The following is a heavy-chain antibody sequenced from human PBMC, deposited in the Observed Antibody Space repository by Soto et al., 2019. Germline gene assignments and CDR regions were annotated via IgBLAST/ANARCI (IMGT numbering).Heavy chain of an antibody. V-gene: IGHV1-18*04. J-gene: IGHJ4*02. CDR2: TNAHTGRS. CDR1: GFTFSYYG. D-gene: IGHD2-2*01. Sequence: QVRLVQSGGEVRNPGASVKVSCKASGFTFSYYGVSWVRQAPGQGLEWMGFTNAHTGRSGTSKKFHGRVTLSTDTSTNTADMELRSLRSDDTAGYFCARDPAVLSLFDYWGQGTLLTVS. CDR3: ARDPAVLSLFDY.